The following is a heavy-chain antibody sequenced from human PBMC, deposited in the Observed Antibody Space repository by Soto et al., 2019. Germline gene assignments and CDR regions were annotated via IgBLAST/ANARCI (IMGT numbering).Heavy chain of an antibody. CDR2: IYWDDDK. J-gene: IGHJ4*02. CDR3: AHSSWYDYYCDY. D-gene: IGHD6-13*01. Sequence: QITLKESGPTLVKPTQTLTLTCTFSGFSLSSSGVGVGWIRQPPGKALEWLALIYWDDDKRYSPSLKSRLTITKDTSKNQVVLTMANRNPVDTATYYCAHSSWYDYYCDYWGQGTLVTVSS. V-gene: IGHV2-5*02. CDR1: GFSLSSSGVG.